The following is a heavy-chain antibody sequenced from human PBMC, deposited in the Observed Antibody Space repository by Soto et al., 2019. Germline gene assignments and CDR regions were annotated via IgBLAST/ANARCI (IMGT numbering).Heavy chain of an antibody. V-gene: IGHV4-61*01. D-gene: IGHD2-21*01. CDR3: ATSGDGYF. CDR1: GGSVSSGSYY. J-gene: IGHJ4*02. Sequence: QVQLQESGPGLVKPSETLSLTCTVSGGSVSSGSYYWSWIRQPPGKGLEWIGYIYYSGSTNYNPPLKSRVTISVDTSKNQFSLKLSSVTAADTAVYYCATSGDGYFWGQGTLVTVSS. CDR2: IYYSGST.